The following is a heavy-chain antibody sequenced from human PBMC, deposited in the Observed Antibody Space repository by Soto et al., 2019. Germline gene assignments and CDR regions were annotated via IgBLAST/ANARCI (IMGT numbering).Heavy chain of an antibody. CDR3: ARHLTYCSAGSCYSDTPSTGMDA. V-gene: IGHV4-34*01. CDR1: GGSFSGYY. Sequence: PSETLSLTCAVYGGSFSGYYWTWIRQPPGTGLEWIGEINHSGSTNYNPSLKSRVTISVDTSKNQFSLKLTSVTAADTAVYYCARHLTYCSAGSCYSDTPSTGMDAWGQGTTLTVSS. D-gene: IGHD2-15*01. CDR2: INHSGST. J-gene: IGHJ6*02.